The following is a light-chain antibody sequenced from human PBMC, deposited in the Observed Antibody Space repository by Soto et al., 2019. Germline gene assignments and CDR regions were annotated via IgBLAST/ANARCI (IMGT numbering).Light chain of an antibody. Sequence: EIVLTQSPGTMSLSPGQRATLSCRASETVSRSYLAWYQQTPGQAPRLLIYDASRRATGIPDRFSGSGSGTDCSLTISRLAPEDFAVYYCQQFVESPYTFGQGTKLEIK. J-gene: IGKJ2*01. CDR2: DAS. CDR3: QQFVESPYT. CDR1: ETVSRSY. V-gene: IGKV3-20*01.